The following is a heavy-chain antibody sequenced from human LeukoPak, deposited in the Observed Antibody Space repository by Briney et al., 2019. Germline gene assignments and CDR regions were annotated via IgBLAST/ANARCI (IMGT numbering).Heavy chain of an antibody. CDR1: GFTFSEYW. CDR2: INTDGTVT. Sequence: GGSLRLSCAASGFTFSEYWMLWVRQAPGKGLESVSRINTDGTVTTYADFVKGRFTVSRDNADNTMFLQMNSVRDEDTAVYYCATKQWLAPPPDSWGQGTPVTVSS. CDR3: ATKQWLAPPPDS. D-gene: IGHD6-19*01. J-gene: IGHJ4*02. V-gene: IGHV3-74*01.